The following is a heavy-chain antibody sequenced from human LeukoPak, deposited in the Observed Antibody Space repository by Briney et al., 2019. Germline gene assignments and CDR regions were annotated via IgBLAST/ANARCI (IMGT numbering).Heavy chain of an antibody. J-gene: IGHJ5*02. CDR2: INPNSGGT. V-gene: IGHV1-2*06. D-gene: IGHD3-16*01. Sequence: GASVKVSCKASGYTFTGYYMHWVRQAPGQGLEWMGRINPNSGGTNYAQKFQGRVTMTRDTSISTAYMELGRLRSDDTAVYYCARDRLFSYYDYVWGSENWFDPWGQGTLVTVSS. CDR1: GYTFTGYY. CDR3: ARDRLFSYYDYVWGSENWFDP.